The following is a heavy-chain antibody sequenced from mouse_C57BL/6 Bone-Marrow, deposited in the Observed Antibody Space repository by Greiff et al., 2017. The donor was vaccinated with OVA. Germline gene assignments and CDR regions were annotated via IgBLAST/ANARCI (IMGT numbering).Heavy chain of an antibody. V-gene: IGHV5-9-1*02. J-gene: IGHJ3*01. CDR3: TRDRSPWFAY. Sequence: EVKLMESGEGLVKPGGSLKLSCAASGFTFSSYAMSWVRQTPEKRLEWVAYISSGGDYIYYADTVKGRFTISRDNARNTLYLQMSSLKSEDTAMYYCTRDRSPWFAYWGQGTLVTVSA. CDR2: ISSGGDYI. CDR1: GFTFSSYA.